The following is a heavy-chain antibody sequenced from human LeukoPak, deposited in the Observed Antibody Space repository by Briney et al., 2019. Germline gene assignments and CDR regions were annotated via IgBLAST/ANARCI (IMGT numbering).Heavy chain of an antibody. CDR2: IYYSGST. CDR3: ARGGAALTTFDY. CDR1: GGSISSYY. Sequence: SETLSLTCTVYGGSISSYYWSWIRQPPGKGLEWIGYIYYSGSTNYNPSLKTRVTISVDTSKNQFSLKLSSVTAADTAVYYCARGGAALTTFDYWGQGTLVTVSS. V-gene: IGHV4-59*01. J-gene: IGHJ4*02. D-gene: IGHD1-26*01.